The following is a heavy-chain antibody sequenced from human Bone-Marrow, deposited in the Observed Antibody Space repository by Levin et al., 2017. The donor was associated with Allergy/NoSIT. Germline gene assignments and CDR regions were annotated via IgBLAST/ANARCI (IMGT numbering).Heavy chain of an antibody. CDR1: GFTFNTYA. CDR3: AKQGITPKHFDS. V-gene: IGHV3-23*01. J-gene: IGHJ4*02. CDR2: ISGTGSNT. D-gene: IGHD1-14*01. Sequence: GESLKISCLVSGFTFNTYAMTWVRQAPGKGLEWVSSISGTGSNTFYADSVRGRFTISRDSSKNTLFLQMNSLRAEDTAIYYCAKQGITPKHFDSWGQGTLVIGSS.